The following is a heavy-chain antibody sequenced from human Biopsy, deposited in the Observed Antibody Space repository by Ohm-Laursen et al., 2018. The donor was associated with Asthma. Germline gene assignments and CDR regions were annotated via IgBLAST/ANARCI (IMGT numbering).Heavy chain of an antibody. Sequence: SLRLSCAASGFSFSNYGMHWVRPAPGKGLDWVALISNDGANKFYADSVQGRFTISRDNSKNTLYLQMHSLKIEDTAVYFCARQVKSTVFGVSYKKFDFWGQGTLVAVSS. J-gene: IGHJ4*02. D-gene: IGHD3-3*01. V-gene: IGHV3-30*03. CDR2: ISNDGANK. CDR1: GFSFSNYG. CDR3: ARQVKSTVFGVSYKKFDF.